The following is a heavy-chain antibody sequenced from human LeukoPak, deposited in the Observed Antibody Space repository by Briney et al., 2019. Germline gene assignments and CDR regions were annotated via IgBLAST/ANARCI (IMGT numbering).Heavy chain of an antibody. Sequence: GGSLRLSCAASGFSFNRYALAWVRQAPGKGLEWVSSISGSGGRTFFADSVKGRFTVSRDNSVFLQMNSLRAEDTALYYCAQSTSMRYFFDLWGCGTVVTVSS. D-gene: IGHD2-8*01. CDR3: AQSTSMRYFFDL. J-gene: IGHJ2*01. CDR2: ISGSGGRT. V-gene: IGHV3-23*01. CDR1: GFSFNRYA.